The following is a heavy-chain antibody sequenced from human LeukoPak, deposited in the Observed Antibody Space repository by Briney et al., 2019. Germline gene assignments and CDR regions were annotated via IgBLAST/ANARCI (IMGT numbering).Heavy chain of an antibody. CDR3: ARVRLEAYCGGDCPEYFQH. CDR2: IYYSGST. J-gene: IGHJ1*01. D-gene: IGHD2-21*02. Sequence: SQTLSLTCTVSGGSISSGGYYWSWIRQHPGKGLEWIGYIYYSGSTYYNPSLKSRVTISVDTSKNQFSLKLSPVTAADTAVYYCARVRLEAYCGGDCPEYFQHWGQGTLVTVSS. CDR1: GGSISSGGYY. V-gene: IGHV4-31*03.